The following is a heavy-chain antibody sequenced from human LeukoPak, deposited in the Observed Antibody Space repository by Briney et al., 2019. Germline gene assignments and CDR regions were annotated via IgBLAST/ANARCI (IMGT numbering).Heavy chain of an antibody. J-gene: IGHJ4*02. Sequence: GGSLRLSCAASGFTFSSSWMSWVRQAPGKGLEWMANIKEDGSVKNYVDSVKGRFTISRDNAKNSLYLQMSSLRAEDTAVYYCAGDWAFSQFDYWGQGTLVTVSS. CDR3: AGDWAFSQFDY. CDR1: GFTFSSSW. D-gene: IGHD3-16*01. CDR2: IKEDGSVK. V-gene: IGHV3-7*01.